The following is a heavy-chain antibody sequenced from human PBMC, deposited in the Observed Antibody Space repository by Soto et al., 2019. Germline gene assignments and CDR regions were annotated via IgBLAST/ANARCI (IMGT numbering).Heavy chain of an antibody. J-gene: IGHJ6*02. Sequence: PSETLSLTCAVYGGSFSGYYWSWIRQPPGKGLEWIGEINHSGSTNYNPSLKSRVTISVDTSKNQFSLKLSSVTAADTAVYYFARLGYSSSWKLLSYYYYGMDVWGQGTTVTVSS. CDR1: GGSFSGYY. V-gene: IGHV4-34*01. D-gene: IGHD6-13*01. CDR3: ARLGYSSSWKLLSYYYYGMDV. CDR2: INHSGST.